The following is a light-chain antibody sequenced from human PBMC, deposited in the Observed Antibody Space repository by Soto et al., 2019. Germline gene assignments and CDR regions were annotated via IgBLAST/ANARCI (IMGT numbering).Light chain of an antibody. V-gene: IGKV3-11*01. CDR1: QSVRSY. Sequence: EIVLTQSPATLSLSPGERATLFCRASQSVRSYLAWYQQKPGQAPRLLIYDASNRATDIPARFSGSGSGTDFTLTISSLDPEDSAVYYCHQRSKWPLTLGGGTKVDIK. CDR3: HQRSKWPLT. CDR2: DAS. J-gene: IGKJ4*01.